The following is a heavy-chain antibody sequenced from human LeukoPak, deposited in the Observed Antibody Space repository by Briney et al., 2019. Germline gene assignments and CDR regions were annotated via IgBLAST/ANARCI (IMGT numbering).Heavy chain of an antibody. J-gene: IGHJ6*02. CDR3: AKSSSSWMAAGMDV. CDR1: GFTFSSYW. CDR2: IKQDGSEK. V-gene: IGHV3-7*01. D-gene: IGHD6-13*01. Sequence: PGGSLRPSCAASGFTFSSYWMSWVRQAPGKGLEWVANIKQDGSEKYYVDSVKGRFTISRDNAKNSLYLQMNSLRAEDTAVYYCAKSSSSWMAAGMDVWGQGTTVTVSS.